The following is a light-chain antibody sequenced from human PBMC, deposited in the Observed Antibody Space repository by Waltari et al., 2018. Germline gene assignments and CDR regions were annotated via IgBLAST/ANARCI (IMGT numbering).Light chain of an antibody. CDR3: QQYGSSSWA. CDR1: QIVSSSY. V-gene: IGKV3-20*01. CDR2: GAS. Sequence: EIVLTQSPGTLSLSPGERATLSCRASQIVSSSYLVWYHQKPGQAPRLLLYGASSRATGIPDRFSGSGSGTDFTLTISRLEPEDFAVYYCQQYGSSSWAFGQGTKVEIK. J-gene: IGKJ1*01.